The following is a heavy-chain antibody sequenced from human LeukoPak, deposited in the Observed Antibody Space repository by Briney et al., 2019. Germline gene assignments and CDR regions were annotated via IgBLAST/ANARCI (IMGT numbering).Heavy chain of an antibody. V-gene: IGHV5-51*01. J-gene: IGHJ6*03. CDR3: ARLACSSTSRYLRSWSYYYMDV. D-gene: IGHD2-2*01. CDR2: IYPGDSDT. CDR1: GYSFTSYW. Sequence: GVSLQISCKGSGYSFTSYWIGWVRQLPGKGLEWMGIIYPGDSDTRYSPSFQGQVTISADKSISTAYLQWSSLQASDTAMYYCARLACSSTSRYLRSWSYYYMDVWGKGTTVTVSS.